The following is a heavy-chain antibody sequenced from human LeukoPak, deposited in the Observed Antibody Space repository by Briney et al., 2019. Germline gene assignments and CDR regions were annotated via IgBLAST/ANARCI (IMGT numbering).Heavy chain of an antibody. Sequence: SQTLSLTCAISGDSVSSNSAAWNWIRQSPSRGLEWLGRTYYRSKWYNDYAVSVKSRITINPDTSKNQFSLQLNSATPEDTAVYYCARSGGVYGYSYGYNYYYYYMDVWGKGTTVTVSS. V-gene: IGHV6-1*01. CDR3: ARSGGVYGYSYGYNYYYYYMDV. D-gene: IGHD5-18*01. CDR2: TYYRSKWYN. CDR1: GDSVSSNSAA. J-gene: IGHJ6*03.